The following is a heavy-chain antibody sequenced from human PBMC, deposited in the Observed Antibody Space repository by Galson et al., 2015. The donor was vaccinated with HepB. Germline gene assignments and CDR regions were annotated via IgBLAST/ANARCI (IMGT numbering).Heavy chain of an antibody. CDR3: ARLHSPNWFDP. CDR1: GGPVTSGTYY. V-gene: IGHV4-61*01. CDR2: IYYSGST. J-gene: IGHJ5*02. D-gene: IGHD5-18*01. Sequence: SETLSLTCTVSGGPVTSGTYYWSWIRQPPGKGLEFIGYIYYSGSTKYNPSLKSRVTISVDTSKNQFSLKLSSVTAADTAMYYCARLHSPNWFDPWGQGILVTVSP.